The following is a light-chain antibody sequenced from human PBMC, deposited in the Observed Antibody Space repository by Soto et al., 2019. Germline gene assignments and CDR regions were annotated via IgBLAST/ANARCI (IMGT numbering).Light chain of an antibody. Sequence: EIVLTQSPGTLSLSPGERATLSCRASQSVSSSYLAWYQQKPGQAPRLLIYGASSRATGIPDRFSGSGSGTDFNLTISRLEPEDFAVYYCQQWRTFGQGTKVEIK. CDR3: QQWRT. CDR1: QSVSSSY. V-gene: IGKV3-20*01. CDR2: GAS. J-gene: IGKJ1*01.